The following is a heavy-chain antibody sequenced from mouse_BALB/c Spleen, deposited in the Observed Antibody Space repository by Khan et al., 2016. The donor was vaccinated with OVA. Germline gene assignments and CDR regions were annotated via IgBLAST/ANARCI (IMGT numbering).Heavy chain of an antibody. Sequence: QIQLVQSGAELVRPGSSVKISCKASGYGFSNYLMNWVKQGPGQGLEWIGQIYPGDGNTNYNGKFKDKATLTVDKSSSTAYMQLSSLTSEDSAVYFCARSGYDYFAYGGQGTLVTVSA. CDR3: ARSGYDYFAY. CDR1: GYGFSNYL. V-gene: IGHV1-80*01. CDR2: IYPGDGNT. D-gene: IGHD2-14*01. J-gene: IGHJ3*01.